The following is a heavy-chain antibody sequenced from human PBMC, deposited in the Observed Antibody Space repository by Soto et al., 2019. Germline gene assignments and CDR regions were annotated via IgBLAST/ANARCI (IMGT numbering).Heavy chain of an antibody. V-gene: IGHV4-59*03. D-gene: IGHD2-21*02. CDR2: VYSSGST. CDR1: GGSITSYN. J-gene: IGHJ4*02. CDR3: AIYLSYCGGDCHPYFDF. Sequence: SETLSLTCTVSGGSITSYNWNWLRQPPGKALEWIGYVYSSGSTNYNPSLKRRVTISLDTSKNQFSLKLSSVTAADTAVYYCAIYLSYCGGDCHPYFDFWGQGALVTVSS.